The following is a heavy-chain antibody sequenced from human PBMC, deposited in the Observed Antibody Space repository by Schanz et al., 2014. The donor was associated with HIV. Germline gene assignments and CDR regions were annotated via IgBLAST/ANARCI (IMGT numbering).Heavy chain of an antibody. D-gene: IGHD6-13*01. CDR1: GGTFNIYP. Sequence: QVQLVQSGAEVKKPGSSVKVSCTASGGTFNIYPINWVRQAPGQGLEWMGGIIPLFGTSNYAQKFQGRATITADESTSTAYMELSSLRSEDTAVYYCARDSPVAAGTLDYWGQGTLVTVSS. J-gene: IGHJ4*02. CDR3: ARDSPVAAGTLDY. V-gene: IGHV1-69*01. CDR2: IIPLFGTS.